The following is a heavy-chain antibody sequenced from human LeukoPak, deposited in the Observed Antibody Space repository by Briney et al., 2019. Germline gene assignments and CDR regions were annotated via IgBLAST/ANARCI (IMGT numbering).Heavy chain of an antibody. V-gene: IGHV4-34*01. Sequence: PSETLSLTCAVYGGSFTGYYWSWIRQPPGKGLEWIGEINHSGSTNYNPSLKSRVTISVDTSKNQFSLKLSSVTAADTAVYYCARDYYDSSGTYFDYWGQGTLVTVSS. CDR3: ARDYYDSSGTYFDY. CDR2: INHSGST. J-gene: IGHJ4*02. D-gene: IGHD3-22*01. CDR1: GGSFTGYY.